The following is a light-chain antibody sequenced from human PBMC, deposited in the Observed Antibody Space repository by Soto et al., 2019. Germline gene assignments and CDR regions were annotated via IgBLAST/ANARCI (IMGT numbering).Light chain of an antibody. CDR3: NSYTSSSTYV. CDR1: SSDVGGYNS. V-gene: IGLV2-14*01. J-gene: IGLJ1*01. Sequence: QSVLTQPASVSGSPGQSITISCTGTSSDVGGYNSVSWYQQHPGKAPKLIIYDVSNRPSGVSNRFSGSKSGNTASLTISGLQAEDEADYYCNSYTSSSTYVFGTGTKLTVL. CDR2: DVS.